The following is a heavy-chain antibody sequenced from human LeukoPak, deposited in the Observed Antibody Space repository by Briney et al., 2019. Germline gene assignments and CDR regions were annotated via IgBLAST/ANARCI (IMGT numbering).Heavy chain of an antibody. V-gene: IGHV3-21*01. CDR2: ISSSSSYI. J-gene: IGHJ4*02. CDR1: GFTFSSYS. D-gene: IGHD3-10*01. CDR3: ATKWFRELFG. Sequence: PGGSLRLSCAASGFTFSSYSMNWVRQAPGRGLEWVSSISSSSSYIYYADSVKGRFTISRDNAKNSLYLQMNSLRAEDSAVYYCATKWFRELFGWGQGTLVTVSS.